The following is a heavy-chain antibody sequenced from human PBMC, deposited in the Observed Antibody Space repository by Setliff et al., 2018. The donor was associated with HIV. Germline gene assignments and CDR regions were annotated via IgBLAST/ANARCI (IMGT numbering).Heavy chain of an antibody. CDR3: ARGVLVRGALDAFDI. Sequence: GGSLRLSCAASGFTFSSYSMNWVRQAPGKGLEWVSYMSSSGSTIYYADSVTGRFTISRDNAKNSLYLQMNSQRAEDTAVYYCARGVLVRGALDAFDIWGQGTMVTVSS. J-gene: IGHJ3*02. CDR1: GFTFSSYS. CDR2: MSSSGSTI. V-gene: IGHV3-48*04. D-gene: IGHD3-10*01.